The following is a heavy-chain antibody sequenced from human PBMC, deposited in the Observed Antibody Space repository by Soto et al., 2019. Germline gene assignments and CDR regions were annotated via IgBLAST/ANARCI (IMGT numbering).Heavy chain of an antibody. J-gene: IGHJ5*01. D-gene: IGHD2-2*01. CDR3: ARLVGNSWLDS. CDR1: GGSISSSSYY. CDR2: IYYSGST. Sequence: PSETLSLTCTVSGGSISSSSYYGGWIRQPPGKGLEWIGSIYYSGSTYYNPSLKSRITIDPDTSNNQFSLQLNSVTPDDTAVYYCARLVGNSWLDSWGQGTLVTVSS. V-gene: IGHV4-39*01.